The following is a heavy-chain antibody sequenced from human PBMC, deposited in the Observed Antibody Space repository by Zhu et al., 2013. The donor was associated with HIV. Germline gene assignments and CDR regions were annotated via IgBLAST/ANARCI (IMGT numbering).Heavy chain of an antibody. CDR1: GYTLTELS. D-gene: IGHD2-2*01. Sequence: QVQLVQSGAEVKKPGASVKVSCKVSGYTLTELSMHWVRQAPGKGLEWMGGFDPEDGETIYAQKFQGRVTMTEDTSTDTAYMELSSLRSEDTAVYYCATSGCSSTSCYPRYFDLWAWHPGHLSPQ. J-gene: IGHJ2*01. V-gene: IGHV1-24*01. CDR2: FDPEDGET. CDR3: ATSGCSSTSCYPRYFDL.